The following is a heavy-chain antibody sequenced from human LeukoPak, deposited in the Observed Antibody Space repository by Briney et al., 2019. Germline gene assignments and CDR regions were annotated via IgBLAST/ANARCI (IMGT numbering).Heavy chain of an antibody. CDR2: ISWNSGNI. CDR1: GFTFEDYA. J-gene: IGHJ4*02. V-gene: IGHV3-9*01. D-gene: IGHD3-22*01. Sequence: PGGSLRLSCAASGFTFEDYAMHWVRQGPGKGLEWVSGISWNSGNIGYADSVKGRFTISRDNAKNSLYLQMNSLRAEDTALYYCAKGDDSSGSVFDYWGQGTLVTVSS. CDR3: AKGDDSSGSVFDY.